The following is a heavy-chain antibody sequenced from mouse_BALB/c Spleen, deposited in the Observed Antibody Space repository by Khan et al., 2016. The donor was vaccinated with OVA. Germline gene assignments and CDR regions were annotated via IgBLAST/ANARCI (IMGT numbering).Heavy chain of an antibody. Sequence: QVQLKQSGAELAKPGASVKMSCKASGYTFTTYWMHWVKQRPGQGLEWIGYINPTSGYTDYNEKFKDRATLSADKSSSTPYMQLSRLTSEDSAVFYCTGDRIDYWGQGTTLTVSS. CDR2: INPTSGYT. CDR1: GYTFTTYW. J-gene: IGHJ2*01. CDR3: TGDRIDY. V-gene: IGHV1-7*01.